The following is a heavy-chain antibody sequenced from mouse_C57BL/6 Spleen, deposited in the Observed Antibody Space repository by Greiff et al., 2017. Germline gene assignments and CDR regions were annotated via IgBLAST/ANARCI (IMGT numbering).Heavy chain of an antibody. CDR2: IDPEDGDT. J-gene: IGHJ1*03. Sequence: EVQLQQSGAELVRPGASVKLSCTASGFNINDYYMHWVKQRPEQGLEWIGRIDPEDGDTEYAPKFQGKATMTADTSSNTAYLQLSSLTSEDTAVYYCTSDYYGSSYGWYFDGWGTGTTVTVSS. CDR1: GFNINDYY. V-gene: IGHV14-1*01. D-gene: IGHD1-1*01. CDR3: TSDYYGSSYGWYFDG.